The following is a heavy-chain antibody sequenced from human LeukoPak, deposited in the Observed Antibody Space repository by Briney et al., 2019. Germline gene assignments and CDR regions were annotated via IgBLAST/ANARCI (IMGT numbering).Heavy chain of an antibody. J-gene: IGHJ5*02. D-gene: IGHD6-13*01. CDR3: ARGDGVAAAGTNWFDP. V-gene: IGHV1-18*01. Sequence: GSSVKVSCKASGGTFSSYAISWVRQAPGQGLEWMGWISAYNGNTNYAQKPQGRVTMTTDTSTSTAYMELRSLRSDDTAVYYCARGDGVAAAGTNWFDPWGQGTLVTVSS. CDR1: GGTFSSYA. CDR2: ISAYNGNT.